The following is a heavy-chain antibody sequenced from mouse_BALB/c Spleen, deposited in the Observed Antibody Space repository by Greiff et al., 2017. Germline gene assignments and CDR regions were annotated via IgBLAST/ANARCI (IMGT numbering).Heavy chain of an antibody. CDR3: ARRGTGTFCDY. CDR2: IDTSDSYT. J-gene: IGHJ2*01. Sequence: VQLQQPGAELVMPGASVKMSCKASGYTFTDYWMHWVKQRPGQGLEWIGAIDTSDSYTSYNQKFKGKATLTVDESSSTAYMQLSSLTSEDSAVYYCARRGTGTFCDYWGQGTTLTVSS. CDR1: GYTFTDYW. V-gene: IGHV1-69*01. D-gene: IGHD4-1*01.